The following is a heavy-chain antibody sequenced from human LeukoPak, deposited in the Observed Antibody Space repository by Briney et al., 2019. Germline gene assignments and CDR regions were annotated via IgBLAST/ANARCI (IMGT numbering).Heavy chain of an antibody. V-gene: IGHV1-2*02. CDR3: ARDREKKGTFGVVIMAIDY. Sequence: ASVKVSCKASGYSFNGYYLHWLRQAPGQAFEWMGWINPDTGGTNYVHKFQGRVTMTRDTSISTAYMELGRLRSDNTAVYYCARDREKKGTFGVVIMAIDYWGQGTLVTVSS. CDR2: INPDTGGT. D-gene: IGHD3-3*01. J-gene: IGHJ4*02. CDR1: GYSFNGYY.